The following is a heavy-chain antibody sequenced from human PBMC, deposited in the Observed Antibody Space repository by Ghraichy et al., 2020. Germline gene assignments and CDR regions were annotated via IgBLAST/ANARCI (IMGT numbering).Heavy chain of an antibody. D-gene: IGHD2-15*01. CDR3: ARDSRRYCSGDSCYDFDY. CDR2: FRSSYDAT. CDR1: GFASPQRFRRYV. J-gene: IGHJ4*02. Sequence: GESLNISCAASGFASPQRFRRYVISWVRQAPGKGLEWVAGFRSSYDATYYADSVKGRFTVSTDSSNNIIYLQMNSLRAEDTAVYYCARDSRRYCSGDSCYDFDYWGQGILVTVSS. V-gene: IGHV3-23*01.